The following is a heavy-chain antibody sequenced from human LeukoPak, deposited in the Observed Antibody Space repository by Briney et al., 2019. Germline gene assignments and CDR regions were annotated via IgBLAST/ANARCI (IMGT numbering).Heavy chain of an antibody. CDR1: GGSFSGYY. CDR2: INHSGST. J-gene: IGHJ4*02. D-gene: IGHD1-26*01. CDR3: ARSRVIVD. V-gene: IGHV4-34*01. Sequence: SETLSLTCAVYGGSFSGYYWSWIRQPPGKGLEWIGEINHSGSTNYNPSLKSRVTISVDTSKNQFSLKLSSMTAADTAVYYCARSRVIVDWGQGTLVTVSS.